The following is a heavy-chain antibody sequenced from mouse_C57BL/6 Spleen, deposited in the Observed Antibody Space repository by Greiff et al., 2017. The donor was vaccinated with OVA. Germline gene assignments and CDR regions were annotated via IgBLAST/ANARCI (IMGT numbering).Heavy chain of an antibody. CDR3: ARHAQATGFAY. CDR2: ISNGGGST. Sequence: EVKLMESGGGLVQPGGSLKLSCAASGFTFSDYYMYWVRQTPEKRLEWVAYISNGGGSTYYPDTVKGRFTISRDNAKNTLYLQMSRLKSEDTAMYYCARHAQATGFAYWGQGTLVTVSA. D-gene: IGHD3-2*02. V-gene: IGHV5-12*01. CDR1: GFTFSDYY. J-gene: IGHJ3*01.